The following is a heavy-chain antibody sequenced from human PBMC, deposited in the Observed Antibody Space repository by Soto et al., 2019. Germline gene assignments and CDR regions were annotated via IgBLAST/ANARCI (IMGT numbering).Heavy chain of an antibody. Sequence: ASVKVSCKASAGTFSSYAISWLRQAPGQGLEWMGGIIPIFGTANYAQKFQGRVTITADESTSTAYMELSSLRSEDTAVCYCARGSSPANYYDSSGSLGYWGQGTLVTVSS. D-gene: IGHD3-22*01. CDR1: AGTFSSYA. J-gene: IGHJ4*02. CDR2: IIPIFGTA. V-gene: IGHV1-69*13. CDR3: ARGSSPANYYDSSGSLGY.